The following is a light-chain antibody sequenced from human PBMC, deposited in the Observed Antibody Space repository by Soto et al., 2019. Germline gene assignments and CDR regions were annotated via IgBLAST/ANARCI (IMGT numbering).Light chain of an antibody. Sequence: DIVLTQSPDSLAVSLGERATINCKSSQSVLYSSTNKNHLAWYQQKPGQPPKLLIYWASTRESGVPDRFSGSGSGTDFTLTISSLQAEDLALYYSQHYHSNPITFGPGTKVDIK. J-gene: IGKJ3*01. V-gene: IGKV4-1*01. CDR2: WAS. CDR3: QHYHSNPIT. CDR1: QSVLYSSTNKNH.